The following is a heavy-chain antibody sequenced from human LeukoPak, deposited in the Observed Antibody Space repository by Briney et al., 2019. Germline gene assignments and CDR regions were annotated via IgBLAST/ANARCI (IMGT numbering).Heavy chain of an antibody. V-gene: IGHV3-48*03. D-gene: IGHD6-19*01. CDR3: ARTYNSGWWADY. CDR1: GFTFSSHE. J-gene: IGHJ4*02. CDR2: ISSSGSTI. Sequence: PGGSLRLSCAASGFTFSSHEMNWVRQAPGKGLEWVSCISSSGSTIYYADSVKGRFTISRDNAKNSLYLQMNSLRAEDTAVYYCARTYNSGWWADYWGQGTLVTVSS.